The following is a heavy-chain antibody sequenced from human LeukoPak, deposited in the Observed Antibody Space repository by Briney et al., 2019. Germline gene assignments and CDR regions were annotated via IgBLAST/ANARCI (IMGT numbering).Heavy chain of an antibody. CDR3: ARDSKEMATIKMHYFDY. CDR2: MNPNSGNT. CDR1: GYTFTSYD. D-gene: IGHD5-24*01. Sequence: GASVKVSCKASGYTFTSYDINWVRQATGQGLEWMGWMNPNSGNTGYAQKFQGRVTMTRNTSISTAYMELSSLRSEDTAVYYCARDSKEMATIKMHYFDYWGQGTLVTVSS. J-gene: IGHJ4*02. V-gene: IGHV1-8*01.